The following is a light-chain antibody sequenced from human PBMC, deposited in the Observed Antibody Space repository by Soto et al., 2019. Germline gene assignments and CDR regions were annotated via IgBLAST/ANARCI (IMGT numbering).Light chain of an antibody. CDR1: QSIATY. CDR3: QQSYSTLALT. V-gene: IGKV1-39*01. Sequence: DIQMSQSPSSLSASVGDRVTISCRASQSIATYLSWYQHRPGKAPKLLIYAASTLKTGVPSRFSGSGFGTELTLTISNLQPEDFATYYCQQSYSTLALTFGGGTKLEI. CDR2: AAS. J-gene: IGKJ4*01.